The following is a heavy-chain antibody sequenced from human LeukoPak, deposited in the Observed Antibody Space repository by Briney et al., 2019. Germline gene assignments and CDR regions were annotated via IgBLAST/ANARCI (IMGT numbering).Heavy chain of an antibody. CDR3: ARDEAAAGVWDY. V-gene: IGHV1-69*06. CDR1: GGTFSSYA. CDR2: IIPIFGTA. D-gene: IGHD6-13*01. Sequence: SVKVSCKASGGTFSSYAISWVRQAPGQGLEWMGGIIPIFGTANYAQKFQGRVTITADKSTSTAYMELSSLRSEDTAVYYCARDEAAAGVWDYWGQGTLVTVSS. J-gene: IGHJ4*02.